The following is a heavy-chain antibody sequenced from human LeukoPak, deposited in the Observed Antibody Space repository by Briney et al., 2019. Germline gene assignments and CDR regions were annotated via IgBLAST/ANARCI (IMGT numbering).Heavy chain of an antibody. CDR1: GFTFSSYA. D-gene: IGHD6-19*01. Sequence: GGSLRLSCAASGFTFSSYAMSWVRQAPGKGLEWVSALSRSGDGTYYADSVKGRFTISRDNSKNTLYLQINSLRAEDTAVYYCAKDSRIAVAGTPVSWGMDVWGQGTTVTVTS. J-gene: IGHJ6*02. V-gene: IGHV3-23*01. CDR3: AKDSRIAVAGTPVSWGMDV. CDR2: LSRSGDGT.